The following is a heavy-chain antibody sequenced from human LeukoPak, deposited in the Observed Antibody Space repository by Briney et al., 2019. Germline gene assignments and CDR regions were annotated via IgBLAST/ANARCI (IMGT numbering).Heavy chain of an antibody. D-gene: IGHD3-22*01. CDR2: IIPFFGTA. CDR3: ASAVYYYDSSGYYYLDY. V-gene: IGHV1-69*01. J-gene: IGHJ4*02. CDR1: GGTFSSYA. Sequence: SVKVSCKASGGTFSSYAISWVRQAPGQGLEWMGGIIPFFGTANYAQKFQGRVTITADESTSTAYMELSSLRSEDTAVYYCASAVYYYDSSGYYYLDYWGQGTLVTVSS.